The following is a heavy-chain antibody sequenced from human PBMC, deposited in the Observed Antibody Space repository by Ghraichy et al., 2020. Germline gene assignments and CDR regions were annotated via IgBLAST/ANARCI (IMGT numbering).Heavy chain of an antibody. CDR1: GYTFTSYY. CDR2: ISPSGGST. V-gene: IGHV1-46*01. J-gene: IGHJ4*02. D-gene: IGHD6-19*01. Sequence: ASVKVSCKASGYTFTSYYMHWVRQAPGQGLEWMGFISPSGGSTTYAQKFQGRLTVTRDTSTSTVYMDLSSLRSEDTAVYYCARREAVGGGFKYWGQGALVTVSS. CDR3: ARREAVGGGFKY.